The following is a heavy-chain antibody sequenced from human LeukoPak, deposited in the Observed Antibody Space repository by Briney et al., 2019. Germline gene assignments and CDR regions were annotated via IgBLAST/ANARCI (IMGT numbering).Heavy chain of an antibody. CDR2: IESKTDGGTT. Sequence: KPGGSLRLSCAAPLFSFCNAWMSWVRQAPGKGLEWVGRIESKTDGGTTDYAAPVKGRFTISRDDSKDTLYLQMISLKTEDTAVYYCTTGYCSSTSCWYYFDYWGQGTLVTVSS. V-gene: IGHV3-15*04. CDR3: TTGYCSSTSCWYYFDY. CDR1: LFSFCNAW. D-gene: IGHD2-2*01. J-gene: IGHJ4*02.